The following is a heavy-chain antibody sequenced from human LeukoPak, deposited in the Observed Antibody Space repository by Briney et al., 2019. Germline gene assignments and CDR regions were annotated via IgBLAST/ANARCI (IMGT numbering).Heavy chain of an antibody. V-gene: IGHV4-39*07. J-gene: IGHJ4*02. CDR1: GGSISSSSYY. CDR3: ARDDEGRFDY. CDR2: IYYSGST. Sequence: SETLSLTCTVSGGSISSSSYYWGWIRQPPGKGLEWIGSIYYSGSTYYNPSLKSRVTISVDTSKNQFSLKLSSVTAADTAVYYCARDDEGRFDYWGQGTLVTVSS.